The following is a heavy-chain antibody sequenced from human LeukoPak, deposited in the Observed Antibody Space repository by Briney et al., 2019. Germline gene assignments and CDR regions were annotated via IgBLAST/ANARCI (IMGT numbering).Heavy chain of an antibody. Sequence: SQTLSLTCAISGDNVSSNSAAWSWIRQSPSRGLEWLGRTYYRSKWYNDYAVSVKSRISIKPDTSRNQFSLQLNSVTPEDTAVYYCARATGWFGELLPPNWFDPWGQGTLVTVSS. CDR3: ARATGWFGELLPPNWFDP. V-gene: IGHV6-1*01. CDR2: TYYRSKWYN. CDR1: GDNVSSNSAA. D-gene: IGHD3-10*01. J-gene: IGHJ5*02.